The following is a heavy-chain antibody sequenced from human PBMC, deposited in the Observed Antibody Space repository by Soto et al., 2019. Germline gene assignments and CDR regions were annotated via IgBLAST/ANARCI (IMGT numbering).Heavy chain of an antibody. J-gene: IGHJ5*02. CDR1: GFTVSSHY. V-gene: IGHV3-53*01. Sequence: GGSLRLSCAASGFTVSSHYMNWVRQAPGKGLEWVSVIWSSGSAYYGDSVKGRFIISRDNSDNTVYLQMNSLRAEDTAVYYCARSYCAGDCYSRRNWFDPWGQGTLVTVSS. D-gene: IGHD2-21*02. CDR2: IWSSGSA. CDR3: ARSYCAGDCYSRRNWFDP.